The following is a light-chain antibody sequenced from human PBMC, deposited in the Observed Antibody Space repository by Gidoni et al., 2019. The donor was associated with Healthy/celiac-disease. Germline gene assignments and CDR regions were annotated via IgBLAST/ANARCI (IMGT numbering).Light chain of an antibody. Sequence: DIQITQSPSSVSASVGDRVTITCRASQAISSWLAWYQQKPGKAPKLLIYAAYSLQSGVPSRFSGSGSGTDFTLNISSLQHEDFATYYCQQANSFPPTFGGGTKVEIK. V-gene: IGKV1-12*01. CDR2: AAY. CDR3: QQANSFPPT. J-gene: IGKJ4*01. CDR1: QAISSW.